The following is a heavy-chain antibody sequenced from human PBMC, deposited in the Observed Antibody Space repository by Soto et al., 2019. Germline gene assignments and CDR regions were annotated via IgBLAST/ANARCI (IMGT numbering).Heavy chain of an antibody. Sequence: PSETLSLTCAVCGGSVSSGSYYWSWIRQPPGKGLEWIGYIYYSGSTNYNPSLKSRVTISVDTSKNQFSLKLSSVTAADTAVYYCPRDPLYSSSATSFDYWGQGTLVTVSS. CDR3: PRDPLYSSSATSFDY. CDR2: IYYSGST. V-gene: IGHV4-61*01. CDR1: GGSVSSGSYY. J-gene: IGHJ4*02. D-gene: IGHD6-6*01.